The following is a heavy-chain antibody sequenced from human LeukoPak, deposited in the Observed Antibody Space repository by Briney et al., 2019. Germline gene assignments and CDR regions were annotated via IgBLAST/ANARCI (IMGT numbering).Heavy chain of an antibody. Sequence: PGGSLRLSCAASGFTVSSNYMSWVRRAPGKGLEWVSVIYGSSSIYYTDSVKGRFTISRDNSKNTLYLQMNSLRAEDTAVYYCARGVRGYSYGSRFDYWGQGTLVTVSS. CDR2: IYGSSSI. CDR3: ARGVRGYSYGSRFDY. V-gene: IGHV3-53*01. D-gene: IGHD5-18*01. CDR1: GFTVSSNY. J-gene: IGHJ4*02.